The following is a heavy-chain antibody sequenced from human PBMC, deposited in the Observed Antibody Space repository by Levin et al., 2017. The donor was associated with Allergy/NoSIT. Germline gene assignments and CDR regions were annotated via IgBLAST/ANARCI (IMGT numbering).Heavy chain of an antibody. J-gene: IGHJ4*02. D-gene: IGHD6-13*01. V-gene: IGHV3-9*01. Sequence: PGGSLRLSCAASGYSLGDYAMHWVRQAPGKGLEWVSSISWNSGGIGYADSVKGRFTISRDNAKNSLHLQMNSLRAEDTALYYCVTGSAAAGDLFDYWGQGTLVTVSS. CDR3: VTGSAAAGDLFDY. CDR1: GYSLGDYA. CDR2: ISWNSGGI.